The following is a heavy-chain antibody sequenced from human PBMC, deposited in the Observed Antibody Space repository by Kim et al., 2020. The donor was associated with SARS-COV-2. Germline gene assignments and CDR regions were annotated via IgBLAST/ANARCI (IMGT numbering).Heavy chain of an antibody. D-gene: IGHD3-16*01. V-gene: IGHV3-30*18. Sequence: GGSLRLSCAASGFTFSSYGMHWVRQAPGKGLEWVAVISYDGSNKYYADSVKGRFTISRDNSKNTLYLQMNSLRAEDTAVYYCAKDSGPGVGLGYYYYYYGVGVWGQGTTVTVSS. CDR1: GFTFSSYG. CDR3: AKDSGPGVGLGYYYYYYGVGV. J-gene: IGHJ6*02. CDR2: ISYDGSNK.